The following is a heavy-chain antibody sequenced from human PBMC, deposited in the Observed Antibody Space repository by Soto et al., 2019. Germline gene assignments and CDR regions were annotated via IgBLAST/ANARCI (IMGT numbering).Heavy chain of an antibody. V-gene: IGHV1-69*13. CDR3: ASGCTNGVCHYGMDV. J-gene: IGHJ6*02. D-gene: IGHD2-8*01. CDR2: IIPIFGTA. Sequence: GASVKGSCKASGGTLSSYAIIWVRQAPGQGLEWMGGIIPIFGTANYAQKFQGRVTITADESTSTAYMELSSLRSEDTAVYYCASGCTNGVCHYGMDVWGQGTTVTVSS. CDR1: GGTLSSYA.